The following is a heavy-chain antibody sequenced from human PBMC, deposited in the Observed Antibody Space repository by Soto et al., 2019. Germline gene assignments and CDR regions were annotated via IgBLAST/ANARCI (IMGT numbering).Heavy chain of an antibody. Sequence: SETLSLTCAVHGGSFSGYYWTWIRQPPGTGLEWIGEINHSGSTNYNPSLKSRVTISVDTSKNQFSLKLTSVTAADTAVYYCARDKITGLFDYWGQGTTVTVSS. CDR1: GGSFSGYY. V-gene: IGHV4-34*01. CDR2: INHSGST. D-gene: IGHD2-8*02. CDR3: ARDKITGLFDY. J-gene: IGHJ4*03.